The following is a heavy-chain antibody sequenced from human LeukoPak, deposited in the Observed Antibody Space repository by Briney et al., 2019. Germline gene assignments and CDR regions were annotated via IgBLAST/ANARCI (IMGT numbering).Heavy chain of an antibody. J-gene: IGHJ2*01. CDR2: ISWNSGSI. V-gene: IGHV3-9*01. Sequence: GRSLRLSCAASGFTFDDYAMPWVRQAPGKGLEWGSGISWNSGSIGYADSVKGRFTISRDNAKNSLYLQMNSLRAEDTALYYCAKDWGAVADWYLDLWGRGTLVTVSS. CDR1: GFTFDDYA. CDR3: AKDWGAVADWYLDL. D-gene: IGHD6-19*01.